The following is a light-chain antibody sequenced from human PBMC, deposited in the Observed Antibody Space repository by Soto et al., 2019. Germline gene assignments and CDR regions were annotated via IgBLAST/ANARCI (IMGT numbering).Light chain of an antibody. CDR3: QQYNNWPRT. Sequence: EIVLTQSPATLSVSPGERATLSCRASQSVGSNLAWYQQKPGQAPRLLIYGASTRATGIPARFSGSGSGTEFTLTISSLQSEDFAVYYCQQYNNWPRTFGQGTKVGI. J-gene: IGKJ1*01. CDR1: QSVGSN. V-gene: IGKV3-15*01. CDR2: GAS.